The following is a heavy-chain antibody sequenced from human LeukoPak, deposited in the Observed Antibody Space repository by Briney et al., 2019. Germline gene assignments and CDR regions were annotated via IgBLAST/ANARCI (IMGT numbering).Heavy chain of an antibody. D-gene: IGHD3-16*01. J-gene: IGHJ5*02. CDR2: ISYKGTT. CDR1: GDSISPYY. CDR3: AGDKLSFGSRYNWFDP. V-gene: IGHV4-59*01. Sequence: TASETLSLTCAVSGDSISPYYWTWIRQPPGKGLEWIGHISYKGTTNYNPSLNSRVSLSVDTSKNQFSLKLTSVTAADTAVYYCAGDKLSFGSRYNWFDPWGQGSLVTVSS.